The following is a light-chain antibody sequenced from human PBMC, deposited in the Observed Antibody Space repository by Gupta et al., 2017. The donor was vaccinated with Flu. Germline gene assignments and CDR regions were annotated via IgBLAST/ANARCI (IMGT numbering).Light chain of an antibody. V-gene: IGLV2-14*03. CDR2: DVD. Sequence: TSRDVGGYNFVSWYHHHPGEAPRLMIYDVDHRPSGVSSRFSGSKSGNTASLTISGLQAEDEGDFYCTSYTRSRTRVFGTGTRVTVL. CDR1: SRDVGGYNF. CDR3: TSYTRSRTRV. J-gene: IGLJ1*01.